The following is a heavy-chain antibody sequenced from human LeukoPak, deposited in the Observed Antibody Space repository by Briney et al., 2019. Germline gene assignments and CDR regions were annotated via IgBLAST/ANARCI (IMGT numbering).Heavy chain of an antibody. D-gene: IGHD3-10*01. CDR1: GGSFSGYY. J-gene: IGHJ4*02. Sequence: PSETLSLTCAVYGGSFSGYYWSWIRQPPGKGLEWIGEINHSGSTNYNPSLKSRVTISVDTSKNQFSLKLSSVTAADTAVYYCARGYYYGSGSPGPGSYYFDYWGQGTLVTVSS. CDR2: INHSGST. V-gene: IGHV4-34*01. CDR3: ARGYYYGSGSPGPGSYYFDY.